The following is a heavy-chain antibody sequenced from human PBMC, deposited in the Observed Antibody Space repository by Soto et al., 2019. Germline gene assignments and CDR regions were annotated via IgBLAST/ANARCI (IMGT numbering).Heavy chain of an antibody. Sequence: GGSLRLSCAASGFTFSSYGMHWGRQAPGKGLEWVAVIWYDGSNKYYADSVKGRFTISRDNSKNTLYLQMNSLRAEDTAVYYCARDNSGYGFDYWGQGTLVTVSS. V-gene: IGHV3-33*01. J-gene: IGHJ4*02. CDR2: IWYDGSNK. D-gene: IGHD5-12*01. CDR3: ARDNSGYGFDY. CDR1: GFTFSSYG.